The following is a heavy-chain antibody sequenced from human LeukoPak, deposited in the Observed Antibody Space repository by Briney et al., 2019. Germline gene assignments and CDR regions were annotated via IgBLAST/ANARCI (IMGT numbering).Heavy chain of an antibody. J-gene: IGHJ5*02. CDR1: GGTFSSYA. D-gene: IGHD1-26*01. CDR3: AREPVGAISNWFDP. CDR2: IIPILGIA. V-gene: IGHV1-69*04. Sequence: ASVKVSCKASGGTFSSYAISWVRQAPGQGPEWMGRIIPILGIANYAQKFQGRVTITADKSTSTAYMELSSLRSEDTAVYYCAREPVGAISNWFDPWGQGTLVTVSS.